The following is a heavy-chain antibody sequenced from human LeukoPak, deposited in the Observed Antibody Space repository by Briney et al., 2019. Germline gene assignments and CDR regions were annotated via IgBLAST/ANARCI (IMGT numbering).Heavy chain of an antibody. J-gene: IGHJ4*02. V-gene: IGHV3-48*03. Sequence: GGSLRLSCAASGYTFSSYEMKWVRQAPGKGLEWVSYISSSGRTVYYADSVKGRFTISRDNAKDSLYLQMNSLRAEDTAVYYCARQIVGATGLDYWGQGTLVTVSS. D-gene: IGHD1-26*01. CDR2: ISSSGRTV. CDR3: ARQIVGATGLDY. CDR1: GYTFSSYE.